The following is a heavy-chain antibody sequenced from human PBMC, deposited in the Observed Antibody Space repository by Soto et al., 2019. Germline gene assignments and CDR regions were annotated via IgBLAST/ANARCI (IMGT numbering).Heavy chain of an antibody. D-gene: IGHD3-10*01. V-gene: IGHV4-39*01. CDR3: AGHLMTPHRIRGVLPICHY. CDR1: GGTVSSSTYY. J-gene: IGHJ4*02. Sequence: PQALPLTYTVSGGTVSSSTYYWGRIRQPPGKGLEWIGSIYYSGITYYNPSLKSRVTISVDTSKNQFSLKLSSVTAADTAVYYCAGHLMTPHRIRGVLPICHYWGQGTLVTVS. CDR2: IYYSGIT.